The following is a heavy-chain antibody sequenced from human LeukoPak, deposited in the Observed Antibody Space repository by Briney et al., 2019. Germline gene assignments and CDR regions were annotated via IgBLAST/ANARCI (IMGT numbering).Heavy chain of an antibody. CDR1: GGSISSGDYY. Sequence: PLETLSLTCTVSGGSISSGDYYWSWIRQPPGKGLEWIGYIYYSGSTYYNPSLKSRVTISVDTSKNQFSLKLSSVTAADTAVYYCARVSSSYDAFDIWGQGTMVTVSS. CDR3: ARVSSSYDAFDI. V-gene: IGHV4-30-4*01. D-gene: IGHD2-15*01. J-gene: IGHJ3*02. CDR2: IYYSGST.